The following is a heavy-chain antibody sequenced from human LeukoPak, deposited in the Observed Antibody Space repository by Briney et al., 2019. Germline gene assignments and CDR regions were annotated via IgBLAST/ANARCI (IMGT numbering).Heavy chain of an antibody. CDR2: ISDDGRIT. V-gene: IGHV3-74*03. J-gene: IGHJ4*02. CDR3: VRPYYEYKVYDTTFDF. CDR1: GYTFSRGW. Sequence: PGGSLRLSCAASGYTFSRGWMYWVRQAPGKGLVWVSRISDDGRITTYAESVQGRFTISIDNAKSTVFLQMNSLRVEDTAVYFCVRPYYEYKVYDTTFDFWGQGILVTVSS. D-gene: IGHD3-22*01.